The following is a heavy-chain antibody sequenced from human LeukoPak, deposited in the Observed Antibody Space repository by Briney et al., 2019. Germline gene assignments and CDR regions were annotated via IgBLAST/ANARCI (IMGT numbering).Heavy chain of an antibody. J-gene: IGHJ4*02. D-gene: IGHD3-9*01. CDR3: AKDGTYYDILTGYYTVNYFDY. Sequence: PGGSLRLSCAASGFSFSTYAMSWVRQAPGKGLEWVSAISGRGGSTYYADSVKGRFTISRDDSKNTLYLQMNSLRAEDTAVYYCAKDGTYYDILTGYYTVNYFDYWGQGTLVTVSS. CDR2: ISGRGGST. V-gene: IGHV3-23*01. CDR1: GFSFSTYA.